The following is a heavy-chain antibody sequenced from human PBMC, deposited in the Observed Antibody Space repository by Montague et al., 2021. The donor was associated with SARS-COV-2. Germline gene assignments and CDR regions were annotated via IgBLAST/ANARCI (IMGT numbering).Heavy chain of an antibody. CDR1: GDSITDDD. Sequence: SETLSLTCTVSGDSITDDDWSWIRQPPGEGLEWIVNIFKNGKTDYNPSLRSRVITSVDTSKSQFSLKVTSVTAADTAVYYCASCYERSLDVWGQGTTVTVSS. V-gene: IGHV4-59*08. CDR2: IFKNGKT. CDR3: ASCYERSLDV. D-gene: IGHD2-2*01. J-gene: IGHJ6*02.